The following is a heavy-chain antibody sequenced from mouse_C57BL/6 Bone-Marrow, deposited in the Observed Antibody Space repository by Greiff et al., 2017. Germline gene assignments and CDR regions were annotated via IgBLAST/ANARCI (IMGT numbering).Heavy chain of an antibody. CDR3: ARGGYGYDYWYFDV. V-gene: IGHV1-52*01. CDR2: IDPSDSEA. CDR1: GYTFTSYW. J-gene: IGHJ1*03. Sequence: QVQLQQPGAELVRPGSSVKLSCKASGYTFTSYWMHWVKQRPIQGLEWIGNIDPSDSEAHYNQKFKDKATLTVDQSSSTAYMQLSSLTSEDSAVYYCARGGYGYDYWYFDVWGTGTTVTVSS. D-gene: IGHD2-2*01.